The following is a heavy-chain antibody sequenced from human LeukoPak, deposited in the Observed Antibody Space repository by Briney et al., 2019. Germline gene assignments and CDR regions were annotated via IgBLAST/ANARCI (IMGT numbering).Heavy chain of an antibody. V-gene: IGHV4-34*01. Sequence: SETLSLTCAVYGGSFSGYYWSWIRQPPGKGLEWIGETNHSGSTNYNPSLKSRVTISVDTSKNQFSLKLSSVTAADTAVYYCARAIYGGNSGFDYWGQGTLVTVSS. D-gene: IGHD4-23*01. CDR2: TNHSGST. J-gene: IGHJ4*02. CDR1: GGSFSGYY. CDR3: ARAIYGGNSGFDY.